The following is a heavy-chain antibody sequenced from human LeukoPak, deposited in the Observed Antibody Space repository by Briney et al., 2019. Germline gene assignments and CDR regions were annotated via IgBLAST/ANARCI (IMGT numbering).Heavy chain of an antibody. V-gene: IGHV3-74*01. CDR1: GFTFSTYW. J-gene: IGHJ4*02. Sequence: GGSLRLSCAASGFTFSTYWMHWVRQVPGKGLVWVSRISSDGTNANYADSVKGRFTISRDNAKNTLYLQMNSLRAEDTAVYYCVLLSLTPGWGQGTLVTVSS. D-gene: IGHD3-10*01. CDR3: VLLSLTPG. CDR2: ISSDGTNA.